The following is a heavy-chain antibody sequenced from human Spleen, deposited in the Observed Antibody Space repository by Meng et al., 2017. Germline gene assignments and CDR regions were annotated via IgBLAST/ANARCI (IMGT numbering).Heavy chain of an antibody. CDR3: ARDWRLRVRGVHDAFDI. CDR1: GFTFTYYS. Sequence: GGSLRLSCAASGFTFTYYSMNWVRQAPGKGLEWVSSISSSSSYIYYADSVKGRFTISRDNAKNSLYLQMNSLGAEDTAVYYCARDWRLRVRGVHDAFDIWGQGTMVTVSS. V-gene: IGHV3-21*01. D-gene: IGHD3-10*01. CDR2: ISSSSSYI. J-gene: IGHJ3*02.